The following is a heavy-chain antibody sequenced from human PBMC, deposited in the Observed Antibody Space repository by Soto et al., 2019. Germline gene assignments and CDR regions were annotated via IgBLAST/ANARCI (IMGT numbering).Heavy chain of an antibody. J-gene: IGHJ3*02. CDR3: ARVRGVKYGSAWYDVFDI. Sequence: EVQLLESGGGLVQPGGSLRLSCVASGFTFAGYTMSWVRQAPGTGLEWVSTIGNNAVNTVYADSVKGRFTISGDNSQNRLFLQMSSQRDEDSAIYYCARVRGVKYGSAWYDVFDIWGQGTMGTVSS. CDR1: GFTFAGYT. CDR2: IGNNAVNT. V-gene: IGHV3-23*01. D-gene: IGHD6-19*01.